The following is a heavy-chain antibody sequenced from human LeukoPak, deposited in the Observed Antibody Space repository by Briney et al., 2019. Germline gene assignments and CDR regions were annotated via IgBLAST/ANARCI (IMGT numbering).Heavy chain of an antibody. J-gene: IGHJ4*02. Sequence: SETLSLTCTLSGYSLSRGYYWGWTRQPPGKGLGGSGRIYHRGSTYYNPSLNSRVTISVDTSKNQFSLKLNSVTAADTAVYYCARESYYESSGYYYRRGHYFDYWGQGTLVTVSS. CDR2: IYHRGST. V-gene: IGHV4-38-2*02. CDR3: ARESYYESSGYYYRRGHYFDY. CDR1: GYSLSRGYY. D-gene: IGHD3-22*01.